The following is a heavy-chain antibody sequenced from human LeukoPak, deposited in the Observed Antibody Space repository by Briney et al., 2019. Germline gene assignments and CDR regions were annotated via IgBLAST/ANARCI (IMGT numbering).Heavy chain of an antibody. Sequence: GGSLRLSCSASGFTFSSSPMHWVRRAPGKGLEYVSAISSDGVSKYYGDSMKGRFTISRDNSKNILYLHMSSLRAEDTAVYYCVQEGSGWYASWGQGTLVTVSS. CDR2: ISSDGVSK. CDR3: VQEGSGWYAS. CDR1: GFTFSSSP. D-gene: IGHD6-19*01. V-gene: IGHV3-64D*06. J-gene: IGHJ4*02.